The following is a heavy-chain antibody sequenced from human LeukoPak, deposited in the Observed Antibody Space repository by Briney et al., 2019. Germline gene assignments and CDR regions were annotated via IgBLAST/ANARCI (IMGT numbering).Heavy chain of an antibody. J-gene: IGHJ4*02. D-gene: IGHD1-1*01. Sequence: GESLKISCKGSGYSFTNYWIAWVRQMPGRGLEWMVIINPSDSDTRYRPSFQGQVTISADKSISTAYLQWSGLKASDSAMYYCARAWNFDYWGQGTLVTVSS. CDR3: ARAWNFDY. CDR1: GYSFTNYW. V-gene: IGHV5-51*01. CDR2: INPSDSDT.